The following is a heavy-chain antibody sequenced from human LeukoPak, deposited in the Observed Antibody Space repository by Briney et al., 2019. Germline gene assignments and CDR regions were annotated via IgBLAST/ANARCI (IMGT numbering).Heavy chain of an antibody. D-gene: IGHD6-19*01. Sequence: SETLSLTCTVSGVSISTSYWNWVRQPPGKGLEWIGYILYSGSTNYNPSLESRVTISVDTSKNQFSLKLSSVTAADTAVYYCATTGYSSGWYYFDYWGQGTLVTVSS. CDR1: GVSISTSY. V-gene: IGHV4-59*12. CDR3: ATTGYSSGWYYFDY. J-gene: IGHJ4*02. CDR2: ILYSGST.